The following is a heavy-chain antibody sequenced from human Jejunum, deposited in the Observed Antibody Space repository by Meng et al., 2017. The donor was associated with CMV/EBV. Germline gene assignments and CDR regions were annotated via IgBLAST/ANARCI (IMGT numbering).Heavy chain of an antibody. J-gene: IGHJ4*02. CDR1: GITFSTQG. Sequence: AASGITFSTQGMHWVRQAPGKGLEWVAFIRNDGSEKYYADSVKGRFTISRDNSKNMLYMQMNSLRAEDTAIYYCAKDKGLRFLECFPVGGQGTLVTVSS. CDR2: IRNDGSEK. V-gene: IGHV3-30*02. CDR3: AKDKGLRFLECFPV. D-gene: IGHD3-3*01.